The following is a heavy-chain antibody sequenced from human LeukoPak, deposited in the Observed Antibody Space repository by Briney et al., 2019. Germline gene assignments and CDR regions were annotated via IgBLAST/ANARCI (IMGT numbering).Heavy chain of an antibody. J-gene: IGHJ4*02. CDR2: IKQDGSEK. CDR3: ARDHRYSIGTDWFREGVDF. CDR1: GFTFDDYG. Sequence: PGGSLRLSCAASGFTFDDYGMSWVRQAPGKGLEWVANIKQDGSEKYYADSVRGRFTISRDDAKSSLSLQMNSLRAEDTAVYFCARDHRYSIGTDWFREGVDFWGQGTLVTVSS. V-gene: IGHV3-7*01. D-gene: IGHD3-9*01.